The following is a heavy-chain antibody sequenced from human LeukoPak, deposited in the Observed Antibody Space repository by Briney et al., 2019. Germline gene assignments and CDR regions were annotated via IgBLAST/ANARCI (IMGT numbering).Heavy chain of an antibody. V-gene: IGHV4-59*01. CDR2: IYYSGST. Sequence: SETLSLTCTVSGGSISSYYWSWIRQPPGKGLEWIGYIYYSGSTNYNPSLKSRVTISVDTSKNQFSLKLSSVTAADTAVYYCARRDYYYYYMDVWGKGTTITVSS. CDR3: ARRDYYYYYMDV. CDR1: GGSISSYY. J-gene: IGHJ6*03.